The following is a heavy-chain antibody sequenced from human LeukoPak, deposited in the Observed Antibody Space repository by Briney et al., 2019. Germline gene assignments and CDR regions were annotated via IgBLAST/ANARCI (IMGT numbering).Heavy chain of an antibody. V-gene: IGHV4-34*01. CDR2: INHSGST. J-gene: IGHJ2*01. CDR1: GGSFGGYY. CDR3: ARGQDYDYVWGSYRWYFDL. Sequence: PSETLSLTCAVYGGSFGGYYWSWIRQPPGKGLEWIGEINHSGSTNYNPSLKSRVTISVDTSKNQFSLKLSSVTAADTAVYYCARGQDYDYVWGSYRWYFDLWGHGTPVTVSS. D-gene: IGHD3-16*02.